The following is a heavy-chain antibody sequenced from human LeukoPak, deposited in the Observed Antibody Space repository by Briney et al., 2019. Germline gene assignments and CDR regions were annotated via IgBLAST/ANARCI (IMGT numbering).Heavy chain of an antibody. D-gene: IGHD3-3*01. CDR3: ARLTPYYDFCSGYYHDAFDI. Sequence: SETLSLTCAVYGGSFSGYYWSWIRQPPGKGLEWIGEINHSGSTNYNPSLKSRVTISVDTSKNQFSLKLSSVTAADTAVYYCARLTPYYDFCSGYYHDAFDIWGQGTMVTVSS. CDR2: INHSGST. V-gene: IGHV4-34*01. CDR1: GGSFSGYY. J-gene: IGHJ3*02.